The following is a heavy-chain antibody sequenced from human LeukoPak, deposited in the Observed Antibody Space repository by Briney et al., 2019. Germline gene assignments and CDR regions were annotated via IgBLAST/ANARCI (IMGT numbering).Heavy chain of an antibody. D-gene: IGHD3-22*01. CDR2: TYYSGST. V-gene: IGHV4-30-4*01. CDR1: GGSISSGDYY. CDR3: ARPYYYDSRIDP. Sequence: SQTLSLTCTVSGGSISSGDYYWSWIRQPPGKGLEWIGYTYYSGSTYYNPSLKNRVSISVDTSKNQFSLNFSSVTAADTAVYYCARPYYYDSRIDPWGQGTLVTVSS. J-gene: IGHJ5*02.